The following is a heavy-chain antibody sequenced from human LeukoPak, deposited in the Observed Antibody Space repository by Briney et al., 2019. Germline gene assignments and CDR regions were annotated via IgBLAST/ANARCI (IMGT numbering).Heavy chain of an antibody. V-gene: IGHV4-59*11. CDR2: IFYSGST. Sequence: PSETLSLTCTVSGGSISSHYWSWIRQPPGKGLEWIGYIFYSGSTNYNPSLKSRVSMSVDRSKNQFSLRLNSVTAADTAIYFCARGTRSSGLYYWGQGTLVTVSS. J-gene: IGHJ4*02. CDR1: GGSISSHY. CDR3: ARGTRSSGLYY. D-gene: IGHD3-10*01.